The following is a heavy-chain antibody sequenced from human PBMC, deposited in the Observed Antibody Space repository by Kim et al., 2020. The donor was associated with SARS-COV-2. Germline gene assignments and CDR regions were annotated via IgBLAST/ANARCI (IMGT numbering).Heavy chain of an antibody. CDR3: ARRYFYGAGSYGMDV. Sequence: DYGKGRFTISIDDSKNTLHLEMNSLRADDTAVYYCARRYFYGAGSYGMDVWGQGNTVTVSS. D-gene: IGHD3-10*01. J-gene: IGHJ6*02. V-gene: IGHV3-53*01.